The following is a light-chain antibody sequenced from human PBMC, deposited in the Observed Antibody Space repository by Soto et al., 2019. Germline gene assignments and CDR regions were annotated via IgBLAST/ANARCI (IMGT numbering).Light chain of an antibody. Sequence: EIVMTQSPATLSVSPGERATSSCRASQSFSSDLACYHQKPGQATRLLIYGASTRATVIPARLSGSGSGSQITLTTNRMRAESMSLYYCQQYHNWPRTFGQRTKVE. CDR3: QQYHNWPRT. V-gene: IGKV3-15*01. CDR2: GAS. J-gene: IGKJ1*01. CDR1: QSFSSD.